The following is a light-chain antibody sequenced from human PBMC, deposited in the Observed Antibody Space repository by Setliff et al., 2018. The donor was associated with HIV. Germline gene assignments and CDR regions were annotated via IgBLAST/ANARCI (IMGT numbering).Light chain of an antibody. J-gene: IGLJ3*02. CDR3: SSYRRTNTWV. CDR1: SSDIGVYEY. V-gene: IGLV2-14*03. CDR2: EVT. Sequence: LTQPASVSGSLGQSITIFCIGTSSDIGVYEYVSWYQQHPGEAPRLIIYEVTNRPSGVSNRFSGSKSGNTASLTISGLQAEDEADYFCSSYRRTNTWVFGGGTKVTVL.